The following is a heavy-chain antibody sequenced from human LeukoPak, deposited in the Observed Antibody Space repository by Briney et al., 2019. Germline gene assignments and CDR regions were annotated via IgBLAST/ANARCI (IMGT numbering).Heavy chain of an antibody. CDR2: ISYDGSNK. J-gene: IGHJ4*02. Sequence: GGSLRLSCAASGFTFSSYAMHWVRQAPGKGLEWVAVISYDGSNKYYADSVKGRFTISRDNSKNTLYLQMNSLRAEDTAVYYCAKEPHSSGWLSAYWGQGTLVTVSS. CDR1: GFTFSSYA. D-gene: IGHD6-19*01. V-gene: IGHV3-30-3*01. CDR3: AKEPHSSGWLSAY.